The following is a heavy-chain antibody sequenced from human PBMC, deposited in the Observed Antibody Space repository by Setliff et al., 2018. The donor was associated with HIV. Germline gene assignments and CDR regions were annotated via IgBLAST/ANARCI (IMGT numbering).Heavy chain of an antibody. Sequence: PSETLSLTCAVSGGSISSYYWSWIRQPAGKGLEWIGHIYISGSTNYNPSFNSRVTMSVDTSKNQFSLRLTSVTAADTAMYHCARDRSSGWSKDWFDTWGQGILVTVSS. V-gene: IGHV4-4*07. CDR2: IYISGST. CDR1: GGSISSYY. J-gene: IGHJ5*02. D-gene: IGHD6-19*01. CDR3: ARDRSSGWSKDWFDT.